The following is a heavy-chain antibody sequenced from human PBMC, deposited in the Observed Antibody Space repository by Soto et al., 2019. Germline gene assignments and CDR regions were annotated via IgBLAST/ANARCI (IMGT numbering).Heavy chain of an antibody. CDR3: AGPGYSSQDY. CDR1: GFTSSSFA. J-gene: IGHJ4*02. Sequence: GGSLRLSCAASGFTSSSFALSWVRQAPEKGLEWVSAISGSGDGTDYADSVKGRFTISRDNSKNTLYLQMNSLRAEDTAVYYCAGPGYSSQDYWGQGALVTVSS. D-gene: IGHD5-18*01. CDR2: ISGSGDGT. V-gene: IGHV3-23*01.